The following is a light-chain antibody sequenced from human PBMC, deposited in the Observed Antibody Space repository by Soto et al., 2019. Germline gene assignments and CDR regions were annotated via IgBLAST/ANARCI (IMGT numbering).Light chain of an antibody. CDR1: QNIYGW. V-gene: IGKV1-5*01. J-gene: IGKJ1*01. CDR2: DAS. Sequence: DIQMTQSPSTLSASVGDRVTITCRASQNIYGWLAWYQQKSGKAPKLLIYDASSLESGVPSRFSCSGVGTEFTVTISSLQPDDFATYYCQQYNSYPWTFGQGTKVEVK. CDR3: QQYNSYPWT.